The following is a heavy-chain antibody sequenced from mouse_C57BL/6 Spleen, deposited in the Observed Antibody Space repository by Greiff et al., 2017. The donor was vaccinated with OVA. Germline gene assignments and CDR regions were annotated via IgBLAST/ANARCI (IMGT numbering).Heavy chain of an antibody. J-gene: IGHJ1*03. CDR1: GYTFTSYW. CDR3: ARGGTVVACGYFDV. Sequence: QVQLQQPGAELVKPGASVKLSCKASGYTFTSYWMNWVKQRPGQGLEWIGMIHPNSGSTNYNEKFKSKATLTVDKSSSTAYMQLSSLTSEDSAVYYCARGGTVVACGYFDVWGTGTTVTVSS. CDR2: IHPNSGST. V-gene: IGHV1-64*01. D-gene: IGHD1-1*01.